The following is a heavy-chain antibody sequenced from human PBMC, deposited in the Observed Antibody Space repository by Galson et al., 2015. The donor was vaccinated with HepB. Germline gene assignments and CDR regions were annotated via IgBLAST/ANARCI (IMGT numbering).Heavy chain of an antibody. V-gene: IGHV3-23*01. Sequence: LEWVSAISSSGGSTYYADSVKGRFTISRDSSKNTLYLQMNSLRAEDTAVYYCAKVVTTAIYFDYWGQGTLVTVSS. CDR2: ISSSGGST. D-gene: IGHD4-11*01. CDR3: AKVVTTAIYFDY. J-gene: IGHJ4*02.